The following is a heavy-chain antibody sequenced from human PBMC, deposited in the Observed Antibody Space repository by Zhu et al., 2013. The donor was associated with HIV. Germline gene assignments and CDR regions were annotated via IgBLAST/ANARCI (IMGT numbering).Heavy chain of an antibody. J-gene: IGHJ4*02. D-gene: IGHD6-6*01. V-gene: IGHV1-3*01. CDR1: GYTFTSYA. Sequence: QVRLVQSGAEVKKPGASVKVSCKASGYTFTSYAMHWVRQAPGQRLEWMGWINAGNGNTKYSQKFQGRVTVTRDTSASTAYMELSSLRSEDTAVYYCARVRHRDSSSSNDFDYWGQGTLVTVS. CDR3: ARVRHRDSSSSNDFDY. CDR2: INAGNGNT.